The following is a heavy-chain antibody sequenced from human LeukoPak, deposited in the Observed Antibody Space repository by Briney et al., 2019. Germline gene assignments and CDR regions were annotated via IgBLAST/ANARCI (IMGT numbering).Heavy chain of an antibody. CDR3: ARGRYRGYYLTYYFDY. J-gene: IGHJ4*02. CDR1: GGSISSSSYY. CDR2: IYYSGST. Sequence: PSETLSLTCTVSGGSISSSSYYWGWIRQPPGKGLEWIGSIYYSGSTYYNPSLKSRVTISLDTSKNQFSLKLSSVTAADTAMYYCARGRYRGYYLTYYFDYWGQGTLVTVSS. D-gene: IGHD3-22*01. V-gene: IGHV4-39*07.